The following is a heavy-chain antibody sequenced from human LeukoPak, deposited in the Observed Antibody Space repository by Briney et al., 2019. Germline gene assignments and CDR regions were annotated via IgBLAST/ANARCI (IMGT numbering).Heavy chain of an antibody. V-gene: IGHV1-3*01. J-gene: IGHJ4*02. D-gene: IGHD6-19*01. CDR2: INAGNGNT. CDR1: GYTFTNYA. Sequence: GASVKVSCKASGYTFTNYAIQWVRQAPGQRLEWMGWINAGNGNTKYSQKFQGRFTITRDTSASTAYMELSGLRSEDTTVYYCARGLWSRSGWCYFDFWGQGTLVTVSS. CDR3: ARGLWSRSGWCYFDF.